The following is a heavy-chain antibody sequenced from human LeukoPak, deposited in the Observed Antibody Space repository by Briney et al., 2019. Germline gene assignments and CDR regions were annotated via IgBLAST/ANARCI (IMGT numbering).Heavy chain of an antibody. J-gene: IGHJ3*02. Sequence: ASVKVSCKASGYTFTGYYMHWVRQAPGQGLEWMGWINPNSGGTNYAQKFQGRVTMTRDTSISTAYMELSRLRSDDTAVYYCARDRRYYDILTSYYWRGAFDIWGQGTMVTVSS. V-gene: IGHV1-2*02. CDR3: ARDRRYYDILTSYYWRGAFDI. CDR1: GYTFTGYY. CDR2: INPNSGGT. D-gene: IGHD3-9*01.